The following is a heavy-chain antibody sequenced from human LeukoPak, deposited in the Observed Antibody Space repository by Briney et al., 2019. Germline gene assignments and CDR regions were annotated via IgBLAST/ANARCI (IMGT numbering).Heavy chain of an antibody. CDR2: IYYSGST. J-gene: IGHJ4*02. CDR3: ARKAKGSSGTFDY. V-gene: IGHV4-39*07. D-gene: IGHD6-6*01. Sequence: NASETLSLTCTVSGGSISSSSYYRGWIRQPPGKGLEWIGSIYYSGSTYYKPSLKSRVTISVETSKNQFSLRLSSVTAADTAVYYCARKAKGSSGTFDYWGQGTLVTVSS. CDR1: GGSISSSSYY.